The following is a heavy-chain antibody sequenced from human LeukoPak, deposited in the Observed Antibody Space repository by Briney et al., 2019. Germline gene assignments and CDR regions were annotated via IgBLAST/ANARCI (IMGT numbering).Heavy chain of an antibody. CDR2: IYTSGST. D-gene: IGHD2-2*01. CDR1: GGSISSGTYF. J-gene: IGHJ1*01. Sequence: SETLSLTCTVSGGSISSGTYFWSWIPQPAGKGLEWIGRIYTSGSTNYNPSLKSRVTMSVDTSRNQFSLRLSSVTAADTAVYYCASEVPASTDSFQHWGQGTLVTVSS. V-gene: IGHV4-61*02. CDR3: ASEVPASTDSFQH.